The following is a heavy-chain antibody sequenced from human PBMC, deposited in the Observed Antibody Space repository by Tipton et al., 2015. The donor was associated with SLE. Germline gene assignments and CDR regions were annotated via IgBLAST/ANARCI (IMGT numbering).Heavy chain of an antibody. J-gene: IGHJ3*02. CDR2: ISGSSRYI. D-gene: IGHD6-19*01. CDR3: ARDSSGWSEAFDI. V-gene: IGHV3-21*04. CDR1: GFTFSSYA. Sequence: GSLRLSCAASGFTFSSYAMSWVRQAPGKGLEWVSAISGSSRYIYYADSVMGRFTISRDNAKNSLYLQMNSLRAEDTAVYFCARDSSGWSEAFDIWGQGTMVTVSS.